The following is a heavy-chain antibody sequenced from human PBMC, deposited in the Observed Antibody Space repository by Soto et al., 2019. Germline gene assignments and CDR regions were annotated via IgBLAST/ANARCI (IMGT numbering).Heavy chain of an antibody. Sequence: PSETLSLTGTVSGGSISSGGYYWSWIRQHPGKGLECRGYICYSGDTYYNPSLMRRVTISVYTTKNQFSLKLSSVTAADTAVYSCARHQGYSSSSYRFDPWGQGTLITVSS. CDR2: ICYSGDT. CDR1: GGSISSGGYY. CDR3: ARHQGYSSSSYRFDP. V-gene: IGHV4-31*03. D-gene: IGHD6-6*01. J-gene: IGHJ5*02.